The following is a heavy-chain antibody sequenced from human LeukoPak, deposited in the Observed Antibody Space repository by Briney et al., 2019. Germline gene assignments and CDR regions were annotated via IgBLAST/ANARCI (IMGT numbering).Heavy chain of an antibody. V-gene: IGHV4-39*01. J-gene: IGHJ4*02. CDR2: IYYSGNT. CDR3: ARLGSDIVLVPAAMPFDY. D-gene: IGHD2-2*01. CDR1: GGSISSSSYY. Sequence: SETLSLTCTVSGGSISSSSYYWGWIRQPPGKGLEWIGSIYYSGNTYYNSSLKSRVTISVDTSKNQFSLKLSSVTAADTAVYCCARLGSDIVLVPAAMPFDYWGQGTLVTVSS.